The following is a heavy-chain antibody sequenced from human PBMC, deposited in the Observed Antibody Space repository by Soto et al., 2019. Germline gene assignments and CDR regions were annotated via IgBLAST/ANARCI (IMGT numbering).Heavy chain of an antibody. CDR1: GYTFTRYA. CDR2: INAGNGNT. Sequence: QVQLVHSGAEVKKPGASVKVSCKASGYTFTRYAMHWVRQAPGQRLEWMGWINAGNGNTKYSQKFQGRVTITTDTSASTAYMELSSLRSEDTAVYYCARDRSTDSSGYLYWFDPWGQGTLVTVSS. D-gene: IGHD3-22*01. J-gene: IGHJ5*02. CDR3: ARDRSTDSSGYLYWFDP. V-gene: IGHV1-3*01.